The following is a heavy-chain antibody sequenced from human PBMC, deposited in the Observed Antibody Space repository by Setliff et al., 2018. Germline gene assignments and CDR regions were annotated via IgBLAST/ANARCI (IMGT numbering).Heavy chain of an antibody. Sequence: GGSLRLSCAASGFTFSSYGMHWVRQAPGKGLEWLSYIRYDESDKYYIDSVRGRFTISRDNSKNTLYLQMNSLRVDDSAVYHCARDLPVVTWGQGTLVTVSS. V-gene: IGHV3-30*02. J-gene: IGHJ5*02. CDR2: IRYDESDK. CDR3: ARDLPVVT. CDR1: GFTFSSYG. D-gene: IGHD2-15*01.